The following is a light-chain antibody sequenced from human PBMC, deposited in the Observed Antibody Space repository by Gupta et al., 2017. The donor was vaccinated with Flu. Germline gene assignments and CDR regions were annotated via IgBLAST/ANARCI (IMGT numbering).Light chain of an antibody. J-gene: IGKJ3*01. V-gene: IGKV3-20*01. Sequence: LVLTQSPGTLSLYLGERATLSCRASQSISSSSLAWYQQKLGQAPRLLIYAASSGATGIPDRFSGSGSGTDFTLTISRLEPEDFAVYYCQHYGSSIFTFGPGTKVDIK. CDR1: QSISSSS. CDR3: QHYGSSIFT. CDR2: AAS.